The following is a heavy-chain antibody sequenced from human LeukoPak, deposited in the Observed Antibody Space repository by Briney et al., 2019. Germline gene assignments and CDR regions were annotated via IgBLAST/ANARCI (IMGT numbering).Heavy chain of an antibody. D-gene: IGHD3-10*01. Sequence: GGSLRLSCAASGFTFSNYATSWVRQAPGKGLEWVTAISSVGHTNKSADSVKGRFTISRDNSKNTLYLQMHSLREDDTAVYYCAKEVGWFNAFDVWGQGTMVTISS. J-gene: IGHJ3*01. CDR2: ISSVGHTN. V-gene: IGHV3-30*18. CDR1: GFTFSNYA. CDR3: AKEVGWFNAFDV.